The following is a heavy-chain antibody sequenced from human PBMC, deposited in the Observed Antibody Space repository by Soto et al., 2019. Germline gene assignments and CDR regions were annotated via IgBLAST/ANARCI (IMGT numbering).Heavy chain of an antibody. J-gene: IGHJ4*02. V-gene: IGHV3-30*18. Sequence: QVQLVESGGGVVQPGRSLRLSCAASGFTFSSYGMHWVRQAPGKGLEWVAVISYDGSNKYYADSVKGRFTISRDNSKNTLYLQMISLRAEDTAVYYCAKDTVNSGYDGGYWGQGTLVTVSS. CDR2: ISYDGSNK. CDR3: AKDTVNSGYDGGY. CDR1: GFTFSSYG. D-gene: IGHD5-12*01.